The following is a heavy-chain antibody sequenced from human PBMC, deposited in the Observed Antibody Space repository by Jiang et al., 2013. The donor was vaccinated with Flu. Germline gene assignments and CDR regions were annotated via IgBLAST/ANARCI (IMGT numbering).Heavy chain of an antibody. CDR1: GFTFSSYW. J-gene: IGHJ4*02. CDR2: IKQDGSEK. V-gene: IGHV3-7*03. Sequence: RLSCAASGFTFSSYWMSWVRQAPGKGLEWVANIKQDGSEKYYVDSVKGRFTISRDNAKNSLYLQMNSLRAEDTAVYYCASNWPPGGWLLGYWGQGTLVTVSS. CDR3: ASNWPPGGWLLGY. D-gene: IGHD5-24*01.